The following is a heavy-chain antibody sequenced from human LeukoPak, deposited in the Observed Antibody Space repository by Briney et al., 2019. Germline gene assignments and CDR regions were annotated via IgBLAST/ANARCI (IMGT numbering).Heavy chain of an antibody. V-gene: IGHV4-59*08. CDR2: IYYCGRT. Sequence: PCVTVALPCTVWGGSICSYYWSWLRQPPGKALEGFWYIYYCGRTNYNPSLKSRVTISVDTSKNQFSLKLSSVTAADTAVYYCARFIAAAVYYFDYWGQGTLVTVSS. D-gene: IGHD6-13*01. CDR1: GGSICSYY. CDR3: ARFIAAAVYYFDY. J-gene: IGHJ4*02.